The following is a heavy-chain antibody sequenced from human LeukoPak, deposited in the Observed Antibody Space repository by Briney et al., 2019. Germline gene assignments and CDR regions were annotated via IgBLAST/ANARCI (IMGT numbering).Heavy chain of an antibody. CDR1: DGSMDSYH. V-gene: IGHV4-59*01. CDR3: ARVARGAFDI. Sequence: SETLSLTCTVSDGSMDSYHWSWIRQSPGKGLEWIGYVYYSGPFNYSPSLESRVIISIDRSKNQFSLKLTSMTAADTGVYYCARVARGAFDIWGQGTRVTVSS. J-gene: IGHJ3*02. CDR2: VYYSGPF. D-gene: IGHD5-12*01.